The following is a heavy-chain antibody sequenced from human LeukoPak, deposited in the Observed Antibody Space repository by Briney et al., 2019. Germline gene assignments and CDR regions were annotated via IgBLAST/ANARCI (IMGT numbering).Heavy chain of an antibody. CDR3: AREGLYYDRRRSYYCYGMDV. Sequence: GSLRLSCAASGFTFSSYAMHWVRQAPGKGLEWVAVISYDGSNKYYADSVKGRFTISRDNSKNTLYLQMNSLRAEDTAVYYCAREGLYYDRRRSYYCYGMDVWGQGTTVTVSS. D-gene: IGHD3-22*01. CDR1: GFTFSSYA. CDR2: ISYDGSNK. J-gene: IGHJ6*02. V-gene: IGHV3-30-3*01.